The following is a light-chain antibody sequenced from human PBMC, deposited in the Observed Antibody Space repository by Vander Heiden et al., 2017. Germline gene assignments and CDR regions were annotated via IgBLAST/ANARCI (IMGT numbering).Light chain of an antibody. J-gene: IGKJ5*01. CDR3: QQDYNPIT. CDR1: QSVSSN. Sequence: ELVMTQSPAILSVSPGERATLSCRASQSVSSNLAWYQQKPGQAPRLLIHGASTRANGIPDRFSGSGSGTEFILTISSLQSEDFAVYYWQQDYNPITFGQGTRLEIK. V-gene: IGKV3-15*01. CDR2: GAS.